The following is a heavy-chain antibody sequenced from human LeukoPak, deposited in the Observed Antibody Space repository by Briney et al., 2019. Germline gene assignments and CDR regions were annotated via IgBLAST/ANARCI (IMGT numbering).Heavy chain of an antibody. D-gene: IGHD4-11*01. J-gene: IGHJ6*02. CDR3: ARMTTVTNYGMDV. Sequence: PGGSLRLSCAASGFTSSSYAMSWVRQAPGKGLEWVSGISGSGGSTHYADSVKGRFTISRDNSKNTLYLQMNSLRAEDTAVYYCARMTTVTNYGMDVWGQGTTVTVSS. CDR1: GFTSSSYA. CDR2: ISGSGGST. V-gene: IGHV3-23*01.